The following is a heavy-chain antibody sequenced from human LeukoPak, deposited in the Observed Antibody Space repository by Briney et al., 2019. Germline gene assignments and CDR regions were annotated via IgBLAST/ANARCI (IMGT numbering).Heavy chain of an antibody. CDR3: ARVVYCSGGSCHIFAFDI. V-gene: IGHV3-11*01. CDR1: GFTFSDYY. Sequence: TEGSLRLSCAASGFTFSDYYMSWIRQAPGKGLEWVSYISSSGSSVFYADSVKGRFTISRDNAKNSLSLQVNSLRAEDTAVYYCARVVYCSGGSCHIFAFDIWGQGTMVTVSS. CDR2: ISSSGSSV. D-gene: IGHD2-15*01. J-gene: IGHJ3*02.